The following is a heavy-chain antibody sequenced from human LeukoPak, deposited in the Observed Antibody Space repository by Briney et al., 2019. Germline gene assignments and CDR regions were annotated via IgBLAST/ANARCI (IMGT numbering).Heavy chain of an antibody. D-gene: IGHD3-10*01. V-gene: IGHV3-7*03. Sequence: GGSLRLSCAASGFTFSSYWMSWDRQAPGKGLEWVANIKQDGSEKYYVDSVKGRFTISRDNAKNSLYLQLNSLRAEDTAVYYCAREHVLLWFGELKRSGMDVWGKGTTVTVSS. CDR3: AREHVLLWFGELKRSGMDV. CDR1: GFTFSSYW. J-gene: IGHJ6*04. CDR2: IKQDGSEK.